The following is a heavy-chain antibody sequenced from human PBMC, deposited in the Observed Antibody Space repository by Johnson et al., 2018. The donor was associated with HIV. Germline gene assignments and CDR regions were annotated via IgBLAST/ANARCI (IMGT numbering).Heavy chain of an antibody. CDR3: AREGGIAAAGTDAFDI. J-gene: IGHJ3*02. CDR1: GFTFSYYW. CDR2: IKQDGSEK. Sequence: VQLVESGGGLVQPGGSLRLSCAVSGFTFSYYWMSWVRQAPGKGLEWVANIKQDGSEKYYVDSVKGRFTISRDNAKNSLYLQMNSLRAEDTAVYYCAREGGIAAAGTDAFDIWGQGTMVTVSS. D-gene: IGHD6-13*01. V-gene: IGHV3-7*01.